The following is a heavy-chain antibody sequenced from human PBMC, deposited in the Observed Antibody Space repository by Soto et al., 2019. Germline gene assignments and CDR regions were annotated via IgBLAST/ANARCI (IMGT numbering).Heavy chain of an antibody. D-gene: IGHD4-17*01. V-gene: IGHV3-30*18. CDR1: GFTFSSYG. J-gene: IGHJ4*02. CDR3: ANHYGDPPLGYFDY. CDR2: ISYDGSNK. Sequence: GGSLRLSCAASGFTFSSYGMHWVRQAPGKGLEWVAVISYDGSNKYYADSVKGRFTISRDNSKNTLYLQMNSLRAEDTAVYYCANHYGDPPLGYFDYWGQGTLVTVSS.